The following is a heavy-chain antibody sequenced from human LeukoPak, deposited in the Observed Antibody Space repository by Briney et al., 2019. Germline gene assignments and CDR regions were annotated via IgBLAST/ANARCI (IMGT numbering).Heavy chain of an antibody. Sequence: SETLSLTCAVYGGSFSGYYWSWIRQPPGKGLEWIGEINHSGSTNYNPSLKSRVTISVDTSKNQFSLKLSSVTAADTAVYYCARLIPPDNAFDIWGQGTMVTVSS. J-gene: IGHJ3*02. V-gene: IGHV4-34*01. D-gene: IGHD1-14*01. CDR3: ARLIPPDNAFDI. CDR1: GGSFSGYY. CDR2: INHSGST.